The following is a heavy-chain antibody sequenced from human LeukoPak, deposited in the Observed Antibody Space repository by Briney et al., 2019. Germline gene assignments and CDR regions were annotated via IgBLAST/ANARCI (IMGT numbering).Heavy chain of an antibody. D-gene: IGHD6-13*01. CDR2: ISSSSSYI. CDR3: ARGPYSSSWYSAFDI. CDR1: GFTFSSYS. J-gene: IGHJ3*02. V-gene: IGHV3-21*01. Sequence: PGGSLRLSCAASGFTFSSYSMNWVRQAPGKGLEWVSSISSSSSYIYYADSVKGRFTISRDNAKNSLYLQTNSLRAEDTAVYYCARGPYSSSWYSAFDIWGQGTMVTVSS.